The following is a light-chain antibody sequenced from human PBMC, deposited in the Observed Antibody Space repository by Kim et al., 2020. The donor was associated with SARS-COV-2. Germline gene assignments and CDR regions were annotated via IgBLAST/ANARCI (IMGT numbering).Light chain of an antibody. J-gene: IGLJ3*02. CDR3: QSTDTSGSWM. Sequence: VPPGQTARITCSGEGLPQNYAYWYQQRPGQAPLLVIYKDTERPSGIAERFSGSTSGTTVTLTITAVQAEDEADYYCQSTDTSGSWMFGGGTQLTVL. V-gene: IGLV3-25*03. CDR2: KDT. CDR1: GLPQNY.